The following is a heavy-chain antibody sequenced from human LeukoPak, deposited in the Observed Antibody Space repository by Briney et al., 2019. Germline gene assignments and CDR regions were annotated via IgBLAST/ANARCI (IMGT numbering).Heavy chain of an antibody. CDR1: RLTLSIYA. V-gene: IGHV3-30*14. CDR3: ARDAADGSYYDY. D-gene: IGHD6-13*01. CDR2: ISYDGSNK. J-gene: IGHJ4*02. Sequence: RRSLRLSCAASRLTLSIYAMHWVSQAPGKGLEWVAFISYDGSNKYYADSVKGRFTISRDNSKSTLYLQMNSLRAEDTAVYYCARDAADGSYYDYWGQGTLVTVSS.